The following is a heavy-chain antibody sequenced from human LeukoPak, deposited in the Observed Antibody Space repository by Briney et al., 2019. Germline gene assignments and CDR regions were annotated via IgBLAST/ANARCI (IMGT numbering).Heavy chain of an antibody. V-gene: IGHV4-34*01. D-gene: IGHD6-13*01. CDR1: GGSFSGYY. Sequence: GTLSLPCAVYGGSFSGYYWSWIRQPPGKGLEWIGEFNHSGSTNYNQSLKSRVTISVDTSKNKFSLNLNTLTAAATAVYYCARGVAAAVWGQGTLVTVSS. CDR3: ARGVAAAV. CDR2: FNHSGST. J-gene: IGHJ4*02.